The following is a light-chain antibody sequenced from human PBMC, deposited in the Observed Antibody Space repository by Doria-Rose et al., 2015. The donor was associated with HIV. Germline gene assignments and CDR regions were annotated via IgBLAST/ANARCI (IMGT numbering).Light chain of an antibody. CDR2: AAS. Sequence: DIRMTQSPSSLSASVGDRVTITCRASQSTGSFLNWYQQKPGNAPKLLIYAASSLQNGVTSRFSGSGPGTDFTLTISSLQPEDFATYFCQQSYSTPLTFGGGTKVEIK. CDR1: QSTGSF. CDR3: QQSYSTPLT. V-gene: IGKV1-39*01. J-gene: IGKJ4*01.